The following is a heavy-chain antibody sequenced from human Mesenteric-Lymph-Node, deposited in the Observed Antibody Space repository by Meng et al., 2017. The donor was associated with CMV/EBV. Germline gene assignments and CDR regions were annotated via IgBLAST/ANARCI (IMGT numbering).Heavy chain of an antibody. V-gene: IGHV3-48*04. CDR3: TRDPNQLVLEYFQH. CDR1: GFTFRTYG. D-gene: IGHD1-14*01. Sequence: GESLKISCVASGFTFRTYGMNWVRQAPGKGLEWVSHINSESTNIGYADSVKGRFTISRDNAKNSLYLQMNSLRGEDTAVYYCTRDPNQLVLEYFQHWGQGTPVTVSS. CDR2: INSESTNI. J-gene: IGHJ1*01.